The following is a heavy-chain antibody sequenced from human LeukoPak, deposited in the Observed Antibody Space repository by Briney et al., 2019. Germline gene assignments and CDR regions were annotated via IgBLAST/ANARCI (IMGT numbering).Heavy chain of an antibody. V-gene: IGHV3-33*01. CDR2: IWYDGSNK. CDR1: GFTFSSCG. D-gene: IGHD7-27*01. CDR3: ARTGDRYYYYYMDV. Sequence: GGSLRLSCAASGFTFSSCGMHWVRQAPGKGLEWVAVIWYDGSNKYYADSVKGRFTISRDNSKNTLYLQMNSLRAEDTAVYYCARTGDRYYYYYMDVWGKGTTVTVSS. J-gene: IGHJ6*03.